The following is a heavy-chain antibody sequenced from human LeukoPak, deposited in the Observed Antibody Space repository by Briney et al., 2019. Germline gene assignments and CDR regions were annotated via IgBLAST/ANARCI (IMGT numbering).Heavy chain of an antibody. CDR1: GFTFSSYW. V-gene: IGHV3-7*01. J-gene: IGHJ4*02. CDR2: IRQDGSEK. CDR3: ARGGPAAGRFDY. D-gene: IGHD6-13*01. Sequence: GGSLRLSCAASGFTFSSYWMGWVRQAPGKGLEWVANIRQDGSEKYYVDSVKGRFTISRDNAKNSLFLQMNSLRAEDTAVYYCARGGPAAGRFDYWGQGTLVTVSS.